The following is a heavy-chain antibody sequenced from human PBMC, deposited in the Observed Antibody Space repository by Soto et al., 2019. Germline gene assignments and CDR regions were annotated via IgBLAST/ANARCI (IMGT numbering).Heavy chain of an antibody. CDR1: GFTFSSYS. CDR3: TRSGCSGGRCYSRYYGMDV. J-gene: IGHJ6*04. D-gene: IGHD2-15*01. V-gene: IGHV3-30-3*01. Sequence: QVQLVESGGGLVQPGRSLRLSCAASGFTFSSYSMHWVRQAPGKGLEWVAFISYDGTDKYHADSVKGRFTISRDNSKNTLDLRIYSLGAEDTAVYYCTRSGCSGGRCYSRYYGMDVWGEGTTVAASS. CDR2: ISYDGTDK.